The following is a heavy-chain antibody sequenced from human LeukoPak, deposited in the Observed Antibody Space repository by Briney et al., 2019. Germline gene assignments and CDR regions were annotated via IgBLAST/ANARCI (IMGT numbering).Heavy chain of an antibody. D-gene: IGHD6-13*01. CDR1: GGTFSIYA. CDR2: IIPIFGTA. CDR3: ATSPIAAVTRWFDP. V-gene: IGHV1-69*06. J-gene: IGHJ5*02. Sequence: SVKVSCKASGGTFSIYAISWVRQAPGQGLEWMGGIIPIFGTANYAQKFQGRVTMTEDTSTDTAYMELSSLRSEDTAVYYCATSPIAAVTRWFDPWGQGTLVTVSS.